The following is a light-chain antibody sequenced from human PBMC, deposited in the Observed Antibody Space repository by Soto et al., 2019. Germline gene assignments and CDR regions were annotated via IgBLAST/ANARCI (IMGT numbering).Light chain of an antibody. J-gene: IGLJ1*01. Sequence: QSVLTQPASVSGSPGQSITISCTGTSNDIENYNLVSWYQHHPGKAPKLMIYVDSKRPSGVSNRFSASKSGNTASLTISGLQAEDEADYYCCSYAGSFYVFGTGTKVTVL. CDR2: VDS. V-gene: IGLV2-23*01. CDR3: CSYAGSFYV. CDR1: SNDIENYNL.